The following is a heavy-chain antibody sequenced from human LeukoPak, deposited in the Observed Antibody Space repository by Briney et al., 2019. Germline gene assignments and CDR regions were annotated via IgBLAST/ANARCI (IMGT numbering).Heavy chain of an antibody. D-gene: IGHD5-12*01. J-gene: IGHJ6*03. CDR3: ARHGGYDYHYYYYMDV. Sequence: ASVKVSCKASGYTFTSYGISWVRQAPGQGLEWMGWISAYNGNTHYAQKLQSRVTMTTDTSTSTAYMELRSLRSDDTAVYYCARHGGYDYHYYYYMDVWGKGTTVTVSS. CDR2: ISAYNGNT. V-gene: IGHV1-18*01. CDR1: GYTFTSYG.